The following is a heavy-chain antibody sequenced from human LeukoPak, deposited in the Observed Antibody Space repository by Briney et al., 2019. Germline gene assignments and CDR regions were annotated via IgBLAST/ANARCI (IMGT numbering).Heavy chain of an antibody. CDR1: GGSFSGYY. CDR3: ARGRRVGVTTSWRYYYYGMDV. Sequence: KPSETLSLTCAVYGGSFSGYYWSWIRQPPGKGLEWIGEINHSGSTNYNPSLKSRVTISVDTSKNQFSLKLSSVTAADTAVYYCARGRRVGVTTSWRYYYYGMDVWGKGTTVTVSS. CDR2: INHSGST. D-gene: IGHD4-17*01. V-gene: IGHV4-34*01. J-gene: IGHJ6*04.